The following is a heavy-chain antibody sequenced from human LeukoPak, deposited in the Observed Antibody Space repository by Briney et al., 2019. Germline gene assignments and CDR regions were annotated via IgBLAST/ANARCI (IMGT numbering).Heavy chain of an antibody. J-gene: IGHJ4*02. Sequence: PGGSLRLSCAASGFTFSSYDMHWVRQATGKGLEWVSAIGTAGDTYYPGSVKGRFTISRENAKNSLYLQMSSLRSEDTAVYYCARGFGDYVLYYFDYWGQGTLVTVSS. V-gene: IGHV3-13*01. CDR1: GFTFSSYD. D-gene: IGHD4-17*01. CDR2: IGTAGDT. CDR3: ARGFGDYVLYYFDY.